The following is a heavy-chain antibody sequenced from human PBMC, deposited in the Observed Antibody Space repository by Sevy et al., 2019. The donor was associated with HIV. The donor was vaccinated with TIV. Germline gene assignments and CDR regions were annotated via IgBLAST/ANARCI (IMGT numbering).Heavy chain of an antibody. CDR1: GFTFSSFA. D-gene: IGHD5-18*01. CDR3: AKKMGGGSGMAFLVDY. V-gene: IGHV3-23*01. Sequence: GGSLRLSCAASGFTFSSFAMGWVRQAPGKGLDWISVISGTGDHTYYVDSVKGRFTISRDNSKNTLFLQMNSLRAEDTAMFYCAKKMGGGSGMAFLVDYWGQGTLVTVSS. J-gene: IGHJ4*02. CDR2: ISGTGDHT.